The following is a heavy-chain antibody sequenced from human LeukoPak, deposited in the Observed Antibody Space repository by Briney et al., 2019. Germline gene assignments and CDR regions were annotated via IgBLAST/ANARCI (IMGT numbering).Heavy chain of an antibody. D-gene: IGHD3-10*01. Sequence: SETLSLICTVSGGSISSYYWSWIRQPAGKGLEWIGRIYTSGSTNYNPSLKSRVTMSVDTSKNQFSLKLSSVTAADTAVYYCARDEGSGRFDWFDPWGQGTLVTVSS. CDR3: ARDEGSGRFDWFDP. CDR1: GGSISSYY. V-gene: IGHV4-4*07. J-gene: IGHJ5*02. CDR2: IYTSGST.